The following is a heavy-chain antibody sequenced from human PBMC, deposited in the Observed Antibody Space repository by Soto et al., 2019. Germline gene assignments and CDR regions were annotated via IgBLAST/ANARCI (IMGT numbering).Heavy chain of an antibody. D-gene: IGHD2-2*01. CDR3: ARGYCSSTSCSSPYYYYYYMDV. V-gene: IGHV3-48*01. J-gene: IGHJ6*03. CDR1: GFTFSSYS. Sequence: EVQLVESGGGLVQPGGSLRLSCAASGFTFSSYSMNWVRQAPGKGLEWVSYISSSSSTIYYADSVKGRFTISRDNAKNSLYLQMNSLRAEDTAVYYCARGYCSSTSCSSPYYYYYYMDVWGKGTTVTVSS. CDR2: ISSSSSTI.